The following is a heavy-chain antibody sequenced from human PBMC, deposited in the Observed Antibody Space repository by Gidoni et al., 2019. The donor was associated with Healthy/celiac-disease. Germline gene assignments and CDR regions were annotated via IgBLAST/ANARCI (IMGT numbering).Heavy chain of an antibody. D-gene: IGHD4-17*01. V-gene: IGHV3-30*18. CDR1: GFTFSSYG. CDR3: AKDRHDYGDSFDY. J-gene: IGHJ4*02. Sequence: QVQLVESGGGVVQPGRSLRLSCAASGFTFSSYGMHWVRQAPGKGLEWVAVISYDGSNKYYADSVKGRFTISRDNSKNTLYLQMNSLRAEDTAVYYCAKDRHDYGDSFDYWGQGTLVTVSS. CDR2: ISYDGSNK.